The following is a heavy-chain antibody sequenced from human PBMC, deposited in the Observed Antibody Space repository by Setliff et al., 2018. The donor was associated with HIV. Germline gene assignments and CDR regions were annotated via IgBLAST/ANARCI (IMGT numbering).Heavy chain of an antibody. CDR1: GFTFRSYA. J-gene: IGHJ5*02. CDR2: ITGSGEST. Sequence: PGGSLRLSCAASGFTFRSYAMNWVRQAPGKGLEWVSVITGSGESTYYADSVKGRFTISRDNAKNTLYLQMNSLRAEDTAVYYCSRERGAIWFGEPFDPWGQGTLVTVS. V-gene: IGHV3-23*01. CDR3: SRERGAIWFGEPFDP. D-gene: IGHD3-10*01.